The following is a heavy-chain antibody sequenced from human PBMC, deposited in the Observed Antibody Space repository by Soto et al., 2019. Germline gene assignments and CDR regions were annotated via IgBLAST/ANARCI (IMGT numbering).Heavy chain of an antibody. CDR3: ARGLGSDVGATSASYFDY. CDR2: ISYDGSNK. Sequence: QVQLVESGGGVVQPGRSLRLSCAASGFTFSSYAMHWVRQAPGKGLEWVAVISYDGSNKYYADSVKGRFTISRDNYKNTLYLQMNSLRAEDTAVYYCARGLGSDVGATSASYFDYWGHGTLVTVSS. D-gene: IGHD1-26*01. J-gene: IGHJ4*01. CDR1: GFTFSSYA. V-gene: IGHV3-30-3*01.